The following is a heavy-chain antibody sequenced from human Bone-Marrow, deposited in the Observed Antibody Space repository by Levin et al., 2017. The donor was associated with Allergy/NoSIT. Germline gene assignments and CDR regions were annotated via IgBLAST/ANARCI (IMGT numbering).Heavy chain of an antibody. V-gene: IGHV4-39*01. CDR1: GGSVSSSSNY. J-gene: IGHJ4*02. Sequence: GSLRLSCTVSGGSVSSSSNYWGWIRQSPAKGLEWIGSIYYTGSTYYNPSLKSRVTISVDTSKNQFSLKLTSVTAADTALYYCVRVDGGGNYFDSWGQGTLVTVSS. CDR3: VRVDGGGNYFDS. CDR2: IYYTGST. D-gene: IGHD3-16*01.